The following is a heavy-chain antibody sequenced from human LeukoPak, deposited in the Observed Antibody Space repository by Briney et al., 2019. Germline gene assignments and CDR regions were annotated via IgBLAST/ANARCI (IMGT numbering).Heavy chain of an antibody. D-gene: IGHD2-15*01. V-gene: IGHV1-69*04. CDR1: GGTFSSYA. J-gene: IGHJ4*02. Sequence: SVKVSCKASGGTFSSYAISWVRQAPGQGLEWMGRIIPILGIANYAQKFQGRVTITADKSTSTAYMELSSLRSEDTAVYYCARGYCSGGSCYWPFDYCGQGTLVTVSS. CDR2: IIPILGIA. CDR3: ARGYCSGGSCYWPFDY.